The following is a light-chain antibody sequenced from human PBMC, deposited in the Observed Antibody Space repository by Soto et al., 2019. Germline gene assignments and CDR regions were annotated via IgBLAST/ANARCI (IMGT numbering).Light chain of an antibody. V-gene: IGKV3-15*01. CDR2: GAS. CDR1: QSISRN. J-gene: IGKJ3*01. CDR3: QHYNDWPPAFT. Sequence: EILMTQSPATLSVSPGERATLSCRASQSISRNLAWYQQNPGQAPRLLIYGASTRASGIPARFSGSGSGTEFTLTVRSLQSEDFAPYYCQHYNDWPPAFTFRPGTKVD.